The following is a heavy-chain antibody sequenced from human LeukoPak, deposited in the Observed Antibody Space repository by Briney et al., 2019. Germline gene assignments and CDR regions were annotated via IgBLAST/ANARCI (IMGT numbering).Heavy chain of an antibody. D-gene: IGHD5-18*01. CDR1: GGSISSYY. CDR2: IYYSGST. Sequence: SETLSLTCTVSGGSISSYYWSWIRQPPGKGLEWIGYIYYSGSTNYNPSPKSRVTISVDTSKNQFSLKLSSVTAADTAVYYCARGTYSYGIDYWGQGTLVTVSS. J-gene: IGHJ4*02. V-gene: IGHV4-59*01. CDR3: ARGTYSYGIDY.